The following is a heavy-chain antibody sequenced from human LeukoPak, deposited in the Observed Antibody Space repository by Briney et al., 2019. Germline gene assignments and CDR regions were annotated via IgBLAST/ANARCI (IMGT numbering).Heavy chain of an antibody. D-gene: IGHD2-2*01. V-gene: IGHV3-23*01. CDR2: ISGSGGST. J-gene: IGHJ6*03. CDR1: GFTFSSYA. CDR3: ASDCSSTSCYAGYYYYYMDV. Sequence: GGSLRLSCAASGFTFSSYAMSWVRQAPGKGLEWVSAISGSGGSTYYADSVKGRFTISRDNSKNTLYLQVNSLRAEDTAVYYCASDCSSTSCYAGYYYYYMDVWGKGTTVTVSS.